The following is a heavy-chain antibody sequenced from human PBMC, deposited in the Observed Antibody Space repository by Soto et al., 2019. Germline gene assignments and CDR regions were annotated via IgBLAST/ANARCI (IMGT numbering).Heavy chain of an antibody. CDR3: VRRPVSATGIDWFDP. V-gene: IGHV1-3*01. D-gene: IGHD6-13*01. CDR1: GYTFTSYG. Sequence: QVQLVQSGTEVKKPGASVKVSCKASGYTFTSYGIHWVRQGPRQRLEWMGWINAANGDTKYSPKFQGRVTITRDPSASTAYLELSSLRSENTAVYYCVRRPVSATGIDWFDPWGQGTLVTVSS. J-gene: IGHJ5*02. CDR2: INAANGDT.